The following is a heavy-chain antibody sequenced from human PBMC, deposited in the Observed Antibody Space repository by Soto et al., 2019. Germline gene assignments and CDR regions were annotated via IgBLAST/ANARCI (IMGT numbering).Heavy chain of an antibody. V-gene: IGHV4-31*03. CDR2: IFYSGRR. CDR3: ARLRDYYHSSGYPQAFYLDY. Sequence: PSETLSLTCSVSGGSISSATYYWSWVRQRPGKGLEWIGYIFYSGRRYYNASLKTRLTISVDTSSNQFSLKLSSVTAADTAVYYCARLRDYYHSSGYPQAFYLDYWGQGTRVT. CDR1: GGSISSATYY. D-gene: IGHD3-22*01. J-gene: IGHJ4*02.